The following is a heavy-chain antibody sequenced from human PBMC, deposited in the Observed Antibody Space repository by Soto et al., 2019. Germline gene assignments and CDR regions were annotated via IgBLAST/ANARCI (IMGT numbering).Heavy chain of an antibody. V-gene: IGHV3-74*01. J-gene: IGHJ4*02. CDR3: AKDSWYFDL. CDR2: IDTSGSSI. CDR1: GFIFTNFW. Sequence: PGGSLRLSCEASGFIFTNFWMHWVRQVPGKGLVWVSRIDTSGSSISYADSVKGRFTISRDNAKNTVSLQMNSLRAEDTGVYYCAKDSWYFDLWSQGSLVTVSS. D-gene: IGHD6-13*01.